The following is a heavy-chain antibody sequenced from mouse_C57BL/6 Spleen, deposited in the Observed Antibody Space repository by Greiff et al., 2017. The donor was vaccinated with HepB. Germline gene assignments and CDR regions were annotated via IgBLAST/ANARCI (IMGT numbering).Heavy chain of an antibody. CDR2: IDPETGGT. J-gene: IGHJ2*01. V-gene: IGHV1-15*01. Sequence: QVQLQQSGAELVRPGASVTLSCKASGYTFTDYEMHWVKQTPVHGLEWIGAIDPETGGTAYNQKFKGKAILTADKSSSTAYMELRSLTSEDSAVYYCTRCLSRGGYFDYWGQGTTLTVSS. CDR1: GYTFTDYE. CDR3: TRCLSRGGYFDY.